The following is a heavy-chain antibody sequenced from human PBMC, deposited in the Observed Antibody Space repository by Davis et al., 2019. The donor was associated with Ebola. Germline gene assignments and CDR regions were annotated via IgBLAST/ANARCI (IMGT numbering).Heavy chain of an antibody. V-gene: IGHV3-23*01. CDR2: ISGSGAST. J-gene: IGHJ4*02. D-gene: IGHD6-13*01. Sequence: GSLRLSCAASGFTFSNYAMSWVRQAPGKGLEWVSLISGSGASTYYADSVKGRFTISRDNSKNTLYLQMNSLRAEDTAVYYCAKSYTSSWYAHWGQGTLVTVSS. CDR1: GFTFSNYA. CDR3: AKSYTSSWYAH.